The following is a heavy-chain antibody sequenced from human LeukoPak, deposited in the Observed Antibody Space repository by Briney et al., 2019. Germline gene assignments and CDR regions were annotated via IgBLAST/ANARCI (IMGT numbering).Heavy chain of an antibody. CDR3: AKGLANWLDS. CDR2: VRYDSSNK. V-gene: IGHV3-30*02. J-gene: IGHJ5*01. CDR1: GFTFSGYG. Sequence: GGSLRLSCAASGFTFSGYGMHWVRQAPGKGLEWVAFVRYDSSNKYYADSVKGRFTVSRDNSKNTLYLQMNSLRAEDTAVYYCAKGLANWLDSWGQGTLVTVSS.